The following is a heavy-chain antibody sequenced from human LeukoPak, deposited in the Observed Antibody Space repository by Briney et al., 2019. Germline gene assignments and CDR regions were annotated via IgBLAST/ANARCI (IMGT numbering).Heavy chain of an antibody. CDR1: GYRFTSYW. Sequence: GESLKISCKGSGYRFTSYWISWVRQVPGKGLEWMGRIDPSDSYTNYSPSFQGHVTISADKSISTAYLQWSSLKASDTAMYYCATRGYSYGPFDYWGQGTLVTVSS. D-gene: IGHD5-18*01. V-gene: IGHV5-10-1*01. CDR3: ATRGYSYGPFDY. CDR2: IDPSDSYT. J-gene: IGHJ4*02.